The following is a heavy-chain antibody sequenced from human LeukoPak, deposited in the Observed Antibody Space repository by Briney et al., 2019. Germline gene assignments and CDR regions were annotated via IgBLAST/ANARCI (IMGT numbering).Heavy chain of an antibody. Sequence: PGGSLRLSCAASGFTFSSYAMSWVRQAPGKGLEWVSAISGSGGNTYYADSVKGRFTISRDNSKNTLYLQMNSLKAEDTAVYYCAKLGAAATAFDYWGQGTLVTVSS. D-gene: IGHD2-21*02. CDR1: GFTFSSYA. CDR2: ISGSGGNT. J-gene: IGHJ4*02. V-gene: IGHV3-23*01. CDR3: AKLGAAATAFDY.